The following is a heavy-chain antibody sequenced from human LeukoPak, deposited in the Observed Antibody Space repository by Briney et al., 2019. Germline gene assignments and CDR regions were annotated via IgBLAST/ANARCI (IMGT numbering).Heavy chain of an antibody. J-gene: IGHJ6*02. V-gene: IGHV1-18*01. CDR1: GYTFTSYG. CDR2: ISAYNGNT. Sequence: ASVTVSCKASGYTFTSYGISWVRQAPGQGLEWMGWISAYNGNTNYAQKLQGRVTMTTDTSTSTAYMELRGLRSDDTAVYYCAQSAVYYYYGMDVWGQGTTVTVSS. CDR3: AQSAVYYYYGMDV.